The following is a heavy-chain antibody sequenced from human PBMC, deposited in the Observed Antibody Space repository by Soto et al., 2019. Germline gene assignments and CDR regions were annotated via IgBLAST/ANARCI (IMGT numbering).Heavy chain of an antibody. V-gene: IGHV3-23*01. D-gene: IGHD3-9*01. Sequence: HPGGSLRLSCAASGFTFSSYAMSWVRQAPGKGLEWVSAISGSGGSTYYADSVKGRFTISRDNSKNTLYLQMNSLRAEDTAVYYCATRDYDILTGHGGAYYYYYGMDVWGQGTTVTVSS. CDR2: ISGSGGST. J-gene: IGHJ6*02. CDR1: GFTFSSYA. CDR3: ATRDYDILTGHGGAYYYYYGMDV.